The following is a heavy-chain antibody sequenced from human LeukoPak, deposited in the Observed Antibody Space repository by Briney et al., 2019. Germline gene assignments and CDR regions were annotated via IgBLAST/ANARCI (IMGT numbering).Heavy chain of an antibody. Sequence: GGSLRLSCAASGFTFNAFGMNWVRQAPGKGLEWVSYIGTTSGAIYYADSVKGRFTISRDSAKNSLYLQMNSLRAEDTVVYYCARFRTWGDKAFDYWGQGTLVTVSS. CDR1: GFTFNAFG. V-gene: IGHV3-48*01. CDR3: ARFRTWGDKAFDY. CDR2: IGTTSGAI. J-gene: IGHJ4*02. D-gene: IGHD2-21*02.